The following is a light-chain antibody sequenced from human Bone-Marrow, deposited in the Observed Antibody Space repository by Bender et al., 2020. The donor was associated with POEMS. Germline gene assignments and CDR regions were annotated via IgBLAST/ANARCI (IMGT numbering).Light chain of an antibody. J-gene: IGLJ3*02. CDR3: LLLCSGAWV. V-gene: IGLV1-40*01. Sequence: QSVLTQPPSVSGAPGQRVTISCSGSSSNIGADFDVHWYQQFPGTAPQLLIYGNTNRPSGVPDRFSGSKSGTSASLAITGLQAEDEAEYYCLLLCSGAWVFGGGTKLTVL. CDR1: SSNIGADFD. CDR2: GNT.